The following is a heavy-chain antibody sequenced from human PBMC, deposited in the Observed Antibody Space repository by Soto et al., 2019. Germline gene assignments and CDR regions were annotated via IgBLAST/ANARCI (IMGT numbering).Heavy chain of an antibody. J-gene: IGHJ4*02. CDR2: IYYGGST. D-gene: IGHD6-19*01. Sequence: QVQLQESGPGLVKPSQTLSLTCTVSGGSISSGGYYWSWIRQHPGKGLEWIGYIYYGGSTYYSPSLKRRVSISVVTSKNQFSLKVSSVTAADTAVYFCARDLPNRSGYYYFDYWGQGTLVTVSS. CDR1: GGSISSGGYY. V-gene: IGHV4-31*03. CDR3: ARDLPNRSGYYYFDY.